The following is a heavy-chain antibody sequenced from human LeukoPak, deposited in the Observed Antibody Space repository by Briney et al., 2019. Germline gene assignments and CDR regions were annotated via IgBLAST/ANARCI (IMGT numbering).Heavy chain of an antibody. CDR1: GGSITTYY. CDR2: IYNTGST. D-gene: IGHD1-14*01. CDR3: ARLTGYASSSRYPYIDY. Sequence: SETLSLTCTVSGGSITTYYWSWIRQPPGKGLEWIGCIYNTGSTNYHPSLKSRVTISVDTSKNQFSLKLSSVTAADTAVYYCARLTGYASSSRYPYIDYWGQGTLVTVSS. V-gene: IGHV4-59*08. J-gene: IGHJ4*02.